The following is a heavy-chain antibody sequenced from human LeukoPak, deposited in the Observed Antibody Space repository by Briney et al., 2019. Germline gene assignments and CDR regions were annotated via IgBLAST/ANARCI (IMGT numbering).Heavy chain of an antibody. V-gene: IGHV4-39*01. D-gene: IGHD4-17*01. CDR1: GASISSSSYF. CDR3: ARQMNTVTADY. J-gene: IGHJ4*02. Sequence: SGTLSLTGTVPGASISSSSYFWGWIRQPPGKGLEWIGSIFYSGSTYYNPSLNSRVTISIDTSKNQFSLRLSSVTAADTAVYYCARQMNTVTADYWGQGTLVTVSS. CDR2: IFYSGST.